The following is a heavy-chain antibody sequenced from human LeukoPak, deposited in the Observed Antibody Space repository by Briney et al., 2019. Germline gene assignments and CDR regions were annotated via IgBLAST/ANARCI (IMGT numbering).Heavy chain of an antibody. V-gene: IGHV3-15*01. J-gene: IGHJ4*02. D-gene: IGHD3-22*01. CDR1: GFTFSNAW. CDR2: IKNKTDGGTT. CDR3: TTDLLWDYYDSSGYYGVPDY. Sequence: GGSLRLSCAASGFTFSNAWMSWVRQAPGKGLEWVGRIKNKTDGGTTDYAAPVKGGFTISRDDSKNTLYLQMNSLKTEDTAVYYCTTDLLWDYYDSSGYYGVPDYWGQGTLVTVSS.